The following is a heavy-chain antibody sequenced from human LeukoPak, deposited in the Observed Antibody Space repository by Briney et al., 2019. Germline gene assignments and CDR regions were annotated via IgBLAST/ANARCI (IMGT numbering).Heavy chain of an antibody. Sequence: ASVKVSCKASGYTFTNYGISWVRQAPGQGLEWMGWISAYNGNTNYAQKLQGRVTMTTDTSTSTAYMELRSLRSDDTAVYYCARVVWEQWLSCLDYWGQGTLVTVSS. CDR2: ISAYNGNT. J-gene: IGHJ4*02. CDR3: ARVVWEQWLSCLDY. V-gene: IGHV1-18*01. CDR1: GYTFTNYG. D-gene: IGHD6-19*01.